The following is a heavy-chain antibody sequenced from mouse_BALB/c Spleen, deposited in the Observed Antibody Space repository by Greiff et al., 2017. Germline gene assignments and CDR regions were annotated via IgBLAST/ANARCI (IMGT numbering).Heavy chain of an antibody. CDR1: GFSLTSYG. V-gene: IGHV2-4-1*01. CDR3: ARNSHYGNPFAY. Sequence: QVQLQQSGPGLVQPSQSLSITCTVSGFSLTSYGVHWVRQSPGKGLEWLGVIWSGGSTDYNAAFISRLSISKDNSKSQVFFKMNSLQADDTAIYYCARNSHYGNPFAYWGQGTLVTVSA. CDR2: IWSGGST. D-gene: IGHD2-1*01. J-gene: IGHJ3*01.